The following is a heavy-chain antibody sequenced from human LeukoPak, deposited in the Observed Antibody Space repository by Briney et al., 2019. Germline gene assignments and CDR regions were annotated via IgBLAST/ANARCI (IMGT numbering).Heavy chain of an antibody. Sequence: SQTLSLTCTVSGGSISSGDYYWSWIRQPPGKGLEWIGYIYYSGSTYYNPSLKSRVTISVDTSKDQFSLKLSSVTAADTAVYYCAGDRADYGGNSVAFDIWGQGTMVTVSP. CDR3: AGDRADYGGNSVAFDI. J-gene: IGHJ3*02. CDR2: IYYSGST. CDR1: GGSISSGDYY. V-gene: IGHV4-30-4*01. D-gene: IGHD4-23*01.